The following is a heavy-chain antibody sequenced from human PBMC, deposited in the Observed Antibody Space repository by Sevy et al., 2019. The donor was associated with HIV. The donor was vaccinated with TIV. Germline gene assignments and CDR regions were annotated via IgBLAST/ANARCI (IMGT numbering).Heavy chain of an antibody. CDR1: GFTFGDYA. D-gene: IGHD3-16*01. V-gene: IGHV3-9*01. CDR2: ISWNSGAL. J-gene: IGHJ3*01. CDR3: ARAQGYCVVERSYGGSVNAFDF. Sequence: GGSLRLSCAGSGFTFGDYAMHWVRQVPGKGLEWVSGISWNSGALDHADSVRGRFTISRDNAKSSLYLPMNSLRLEDTALYYCARAQGYCVVERSYGGSVNAFDFWGQGTMVTVSS.